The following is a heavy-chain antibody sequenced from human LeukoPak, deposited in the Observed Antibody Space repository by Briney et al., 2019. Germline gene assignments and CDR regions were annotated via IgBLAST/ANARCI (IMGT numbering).Heavy chain of an antibody. Sequence: ASVKVSCKASGYTFTGYYMHWVRQAPGQGLEWMGWINPNSGGTNYAQKFQGRVTMTRDTSISTAYMELSRLRSDDTAVYYCARIAVAGSYYYYGMDVWGQGTTVTVSS. CDR2: INPNSGGT. CDR1: GYTFTGYY. D-gene: IGHD6-19*01. V-gene: IGHV1-2*02. J-gene: IGHJ6*02. CDR3: ARIAVAGSYYYYGMDV.